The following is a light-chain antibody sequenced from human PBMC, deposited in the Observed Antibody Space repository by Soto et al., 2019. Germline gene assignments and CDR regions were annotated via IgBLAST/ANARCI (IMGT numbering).Light chain of an antibody. Sequence: QSALTQPASVSGSPGQSITISCTGTSSDVGGYNYVSWYQQHPGKAPKLMIYEVSNRPSGVSNRFSGSKSGNTASLTSSGLQAEDEADYYCSSYTSSSPPYVFGTGTKVTVL. J-gene: IGLJ1*01. CDR3: SSYTSSSPPYV. CDR2: EVS. CDR1: SSDVGGYNY. V-gene: IGLV2-14*01.